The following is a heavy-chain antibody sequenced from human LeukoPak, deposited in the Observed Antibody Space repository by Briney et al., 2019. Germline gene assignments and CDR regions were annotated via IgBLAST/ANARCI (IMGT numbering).Heavy chain of an antibody. Sequence: PGGSLRLSCAASGFTISSYGMHWVRQAPGKGLEWVAVISYDGSNKYYADSVKGRFTISRDNSKNTLYLQMNSLRAEDTAVYYCARGFGGYGSGSYYQLLGSYYYYYGMDVWGQGTTVTVSS. J-gene: IGHJ6*02. CDR3: ARGFGGYGSGSYYQLLGSYYYYYGMDV. D-gene: IGHD3-10*01. V-gene: IGHV3-30*03. CDR2: ISYDGSNK. CDR1: GFTISSYG.